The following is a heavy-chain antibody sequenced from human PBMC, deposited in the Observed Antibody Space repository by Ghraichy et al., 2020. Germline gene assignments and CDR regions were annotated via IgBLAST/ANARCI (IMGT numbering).Heavy chain of an antibody. J-gene: IGHJ4*02. CDR2: ISGGSHSI. V-gene: IGHV3-48*03. CDR3: ARGGATGLFRAFDS. CDR1: GFIFSSYE. Sequence: GGSLRLSCAASGFIFSSYEMNWVRQAPGKGLEWVSYISGGSHSIYYADSVEGRFTVSRDNAKSSLYLQMNSLRAEDTAMYFCARGGATGLFRAFDSWGQGTLVTVSS. D-gene: IGHD1-1*01.